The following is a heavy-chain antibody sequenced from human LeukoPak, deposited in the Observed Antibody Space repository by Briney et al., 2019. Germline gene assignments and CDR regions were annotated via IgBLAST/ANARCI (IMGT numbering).Heavy chain of an antibody. CDR1: GGSISSGGYY. D-gene: IGHD6-19*01. V-gene: IGHV4-61*08. CDR3: ARLDSSGCLSV. Sequence: SQTLSLTCTVSGGSISSGGYYWSWIRQPPGKGLEWIGYMYYSGSTKYNPSLRSRVTISVDTSKNQISLKVNSVTAADAAVYYCARLDSSGCLSVWGQGTLVTVSS. J-gene: IGHJ1*01. CDR2: MYYSGST.